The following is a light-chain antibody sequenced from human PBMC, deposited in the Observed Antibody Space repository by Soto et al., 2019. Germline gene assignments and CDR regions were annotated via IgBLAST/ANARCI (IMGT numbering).Light chain of an antibody. V-gene: IGKV3-20*01. CDR1: PSVDRAY. CDR2: GSS. Sequence: EVVLTQSPGTLSLSPGERATLSCRARPSVDRAYLAWYQQKPGQAPRLLMYGSSNRASDIPGRFSGSGSGTDFTLTISRLEPEDFAVYYCQQYSDSPPYTFGQGTKLEIK. J-gene: IGKJ2*01. CDR3: QQYSDSPPYT.